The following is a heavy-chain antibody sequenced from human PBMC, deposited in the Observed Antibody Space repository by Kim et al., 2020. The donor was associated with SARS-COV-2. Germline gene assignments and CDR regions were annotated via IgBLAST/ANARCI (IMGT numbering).Heavy chain of an antibody. V-gene: IGHV4-59*01. D-gene: IGHD1-26*01. CDR3: ARVTSGSYDAFDI. J-gene: IGHJ3*02. Sequence: PPLKSRVTVSVDTSKNQFSLKLSSVTAADTAVYYCARVTSGSYDAFDIWGQGTMVTVSS.